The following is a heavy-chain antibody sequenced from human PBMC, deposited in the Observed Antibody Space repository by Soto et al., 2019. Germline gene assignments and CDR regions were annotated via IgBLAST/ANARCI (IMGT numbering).Heavy chain of an antibody. Sequence: LTLSLTCAISGDTVSTNSASWNWIRQSPSRGLEWLGRTYYRSKWYNYYVVSVKSRITINPDTSKNHFSLQLDSVTPEDTAIYYCARAEEYSGRPFGYGCQGTQVPVSS. V-gene: IGHV6-1*01. CDR2: TYYRSKWYN. D-gene: IGHD1-26*01. J-gene: IGHJ4*02. CDR1: GDTVSTNSAS. CDR3: ARAEEYSGRPFGY.